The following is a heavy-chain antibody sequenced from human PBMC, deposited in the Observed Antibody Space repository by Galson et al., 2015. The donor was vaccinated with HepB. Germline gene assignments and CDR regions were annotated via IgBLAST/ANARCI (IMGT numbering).Heavy chain of an antibody. CDR2: ISHSGDNT. J-gene: IGHJ4*02. CDR1: GFTFSRDA. Sequence: SLRLSCAASGFTFSRDAMSWVRQAPGKGLEWVSTISHSGDNTFYIDAVKGRFTISRDNSKSTLFLQMDSLRAEDTAVYFCAKEYYQQIVHYWGQGALVTVSS. V-gene: IGHV3-23*01. CDR3: AKEYYQQIVHY. D-gene: IGHD6-6*01.